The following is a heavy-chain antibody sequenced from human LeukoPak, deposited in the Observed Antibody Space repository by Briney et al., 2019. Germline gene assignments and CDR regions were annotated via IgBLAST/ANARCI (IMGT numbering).Heavy chain of an antibody. CDR1: GDSISSFY. J-gene: IGHJ4*02. CDR2: IYTSGST. V-gene: IGHV4-4*07. Sequence: SETLSLTCTVPGDSISSFYWSWIRQPAGKGLGWIGRIYTSGSTNYSPSLKSRVTMSVDTSKNQFSLKLSSVTAADTAVYYCARSYDFWSGYPHYWGQGTLVTVSS. CDR3: ARSYDFWSGYPHY. D-gene: IGHD3-3*01.